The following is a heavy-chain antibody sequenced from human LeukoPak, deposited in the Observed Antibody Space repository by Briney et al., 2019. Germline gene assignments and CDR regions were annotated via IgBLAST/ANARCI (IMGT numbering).Heavy chain of an antibody. CDR2: IKQDGSEK. CDR1: GFTFSSYW. CDR3: ARGGTAYDYVWGSYRYRGYDVFDI. J-gene: IGHJ3*02. Sequence: QTGGSLRLSCAASGFTFSSYWMSWVRQAPGKGLEWVANIKQDGSEKYYVDSVKGRFTISRDNAKNSLYLQMNSLRAEDTAVYYCARGGTAYDYVWGSYRYRGYDVFDIWGQGTMVTVSS. V-gene: IGHV3-7*01. D-gene: IGHD3-16*02.